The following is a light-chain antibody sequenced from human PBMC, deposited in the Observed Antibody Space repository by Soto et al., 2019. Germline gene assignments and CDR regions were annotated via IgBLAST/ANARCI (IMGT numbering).Light chain of an antibody. CDR2: DAS. V-gene: IGKV3-20*01. CDR1: QSVRRY. Sequence: DIVLTQSPGSLSLSPGERATLSCRASQSVRRYLAWYQQKPGQAPRLLIYDASSRATGIPDRFSGSGSGTEFTLTISRLDPEDFAVYYCQQYGGSLTFGGGTKVEI. CDR3: QQYGGSLT. J-gene: IGKJ4*01.